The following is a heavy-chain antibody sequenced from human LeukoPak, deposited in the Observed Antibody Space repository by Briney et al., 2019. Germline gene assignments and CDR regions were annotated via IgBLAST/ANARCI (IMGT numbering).Heavy chain of an antibody. CDR3: ARAGGHSSSWYTHYGMDV. D-gene: IGHD6-13*01. Sequence: SETLSLTCAVYGGSFSGYYWSWIRQPSGKGLEWIGEINHSGSTNYNPSLKSRVTISVDTSKNQFSLKLSSVTAADTAVYYCARAGGHSSSWYTHYGMDVWGKGTTVTVSS. V-gene: IGHV4-34*01. CDR2: INHSGST. J-gene: IGHJ6*04. CDR1: GGSFSGYY.